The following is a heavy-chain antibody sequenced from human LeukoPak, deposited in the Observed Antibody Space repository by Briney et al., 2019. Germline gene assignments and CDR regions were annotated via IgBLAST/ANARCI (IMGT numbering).Heavy chain of an antibody. CDR3: ARDNGSGSYYGFDY. J-gene: IGHJ4*02. CDR2: INPNSGGT. CDR1: GYTFTGYY. V-gene: IGHV1-2*02. Sequence: ASVKVSCKASGYTFTGYYMHWVRQAPGQGLEWMGWINPNSGGTNYAQKFQGRVTMTRDTSISTAYMELSRLRSDDTAVYYCARDNGSGSYYGFDYWGQGTLVTVSS. D-gene: IGHD3-10*01.